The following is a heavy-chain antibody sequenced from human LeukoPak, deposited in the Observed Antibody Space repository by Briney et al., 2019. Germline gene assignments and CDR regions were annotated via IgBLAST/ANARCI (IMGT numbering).Heavy chain of an antibody. CDR1: GYSFTSYW. J-gene: IGHJ3*02. D-gene: IGHD6-19*01. V-gene: IGHV5-51*01. CDR3: ARLIAVAGTRVIDAFDI. CDR2: IYPGDSDT. Sequence: GESLKISCKGSGYSFTSYWIGWVRQMPGKGLEWMGIIYPGDSDTRYSPSFQGQVTISADKSISTAYLQWSSLKASDTAMYYCARLIAVAGTRVIDAFDIWGQGTMVTVSS.